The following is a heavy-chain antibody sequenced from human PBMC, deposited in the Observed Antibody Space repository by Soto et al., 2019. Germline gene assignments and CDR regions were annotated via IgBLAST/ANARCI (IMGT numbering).Heavy chain of an antibody. J-gene: IGHJ4*02. CDR3: AKEMATIKGIFYFDY. Sequence: QVQLVESGGGVVQPGRSLRLSCAASGFTFSSYGMHWVRQAPGKGLEWVAVISYDGSNKYYADSVKGRFTISRDNSKNTLYLQMHSLRAEDTAVYYCAKEMATIKGIFYFDYWGQGTLVTVSS. V-gene: IGHV3-30*18. CDR2: ISYDGSNK. D-gene: IGHD5-12*01. CDR1: GFTFSSYG.